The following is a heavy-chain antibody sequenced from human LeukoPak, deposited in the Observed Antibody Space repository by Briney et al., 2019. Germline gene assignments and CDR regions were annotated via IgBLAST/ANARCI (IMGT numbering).Heavy chain of an antibody. CDR2: IYYSGST. J-gene: IGHJ4*02. CDR3: AGANYGSGSYYPNLFDY. D-gene: IGHD3-10*01. CDR1: GGSISSGGYS. V-gene: IGHV4-31*03. Sequence: PSETLSLTCTASGGSISSGGYSWSWIRQHPGKGLEWIGYIYYSGSTYYNPSLKSRVTISVDTSKNQFSLKLSSVTAADTAVYYCAGANYGSGSYYPNLFDYWGQGTLVTVSS.